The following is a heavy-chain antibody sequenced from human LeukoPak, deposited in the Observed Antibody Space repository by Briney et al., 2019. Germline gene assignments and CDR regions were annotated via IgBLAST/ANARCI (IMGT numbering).Heavy chain of an antibody. CDR1: GFTFSSYG. J-gene: IGHJ4*02. D-gene: IGHD3-10*01. Sequence: GGSLRLSCAASGFTFSSYGMHWVRQAPGKGLEWVAVISYDGSNTYCADSVKGRFTISRDNSKNMLYLQMNSLRAEDTAAYYCAKPYYYGSRSYMDYWGQGTLVTVSS. V-gene: IGHV3-30*18. CDR3: AKPYYYGSRSYMDY. CDR2: ISYDGSNT.